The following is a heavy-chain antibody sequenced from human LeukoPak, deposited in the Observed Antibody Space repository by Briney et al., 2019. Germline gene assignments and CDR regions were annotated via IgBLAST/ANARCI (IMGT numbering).Heavy chain of an antibody. V-gene: IGHV3-33*08. D-gene: IGHD3-10*01. CDR2: IWYDGSNK. J-gene: IGHJ4*02. Sequence: PGGSLRLSCAASGFTFSAYWMSWVRQAPGKGLEWVAVIWYDGSNKYYADSVKGRFTVSRDNSKNTLYLQMNSLRAEDTAVYYCAKSLLWFGELSGHDYWGQGTLVTVSS. CDR3: AKSLLWFGELSGHDY. CDR1: GFTFSAYW.